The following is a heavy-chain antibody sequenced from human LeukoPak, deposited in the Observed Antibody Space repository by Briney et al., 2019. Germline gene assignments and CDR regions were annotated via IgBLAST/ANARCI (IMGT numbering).Heavy chain of an antibody. Sequence: GGSLRLSCAASGFTFSSYGMHWVRQAPGKGLEWVAFIRYDGSNKYYADSVKGRFTISRDNSKNTLYLQMNSLRAEDTAVYYCASQASNYYGSGSYYDSWGQGTLVTVSS. V-gene: IGHV3-30*02. J-gene: IGHJ4*02. CDR3: ASQASNYYGSGSYYDS. CDR2: IRYDGSNK. CDR1: GFTFSSYG. D-gene: IGHD3-10*01.